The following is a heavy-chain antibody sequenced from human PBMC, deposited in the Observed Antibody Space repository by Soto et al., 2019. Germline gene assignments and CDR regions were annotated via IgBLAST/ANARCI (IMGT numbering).Heavy chain of an antibody. Sequence: QVQLVETGGGLVKPGGSLRLSCAASGFTFSDYYMSWIRQAPGKGLEWVSDISISDNTISYADSVEGRFTNSRDNAKNSLCLQMDRQRAECAAGYYCVSLRVCGVVNDWAMDVWGQGNPGTVSS. CDR2: ISISDNTI. J-gene: IGHJ6*02. CDR3: VSLRVCGVVNDWAMDV. V-gene: IGHV3-11*01. CDR1: GFTFSDYY. D-gene: IGHD3-16*01.